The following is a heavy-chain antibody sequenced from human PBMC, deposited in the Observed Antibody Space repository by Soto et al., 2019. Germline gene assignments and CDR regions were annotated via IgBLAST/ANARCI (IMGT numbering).Heavy chain of an antibody. J-gene: IGHJ5*02. CDR2: ISYDGSNK. CDR1: GFTFSSYA. V-gene: IGHV3-30-3*01. Sequence: GVSLRLSCAASGFTFSSYAMHWVRQAPGKGLEWVAVISYDGSNKYYADSVKGRFTISRDNSKNTLYLQMNSLRAEDTAVYYCARDTPKDLYYYYSSGYTWFDPWGQGTLVTVSS. CDR3: ARDTPKDLYYYYSSGYTWFDP. D-gene: IGHD3-22*01.